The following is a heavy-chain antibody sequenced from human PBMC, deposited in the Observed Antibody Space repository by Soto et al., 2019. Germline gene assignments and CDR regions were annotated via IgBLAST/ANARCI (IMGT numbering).Heavy chain of an antibody. J-gene: IGHJ5*02. V-gene: IGHV3-7*01. Sequence: VRLMESGGGLVQPGGSLRLSCAASGFTFTTWWMDWARQTPGKGLEWVANINQDGSQKNYVDSVKGRFTISRDNAKNSVYLQMTSLTAEDSALYYCSRSLNAWGQGTLVTVSS. CDR2: INQDGSQK. CDR3: SRSLNA. CDR1: GFTFTTWW.